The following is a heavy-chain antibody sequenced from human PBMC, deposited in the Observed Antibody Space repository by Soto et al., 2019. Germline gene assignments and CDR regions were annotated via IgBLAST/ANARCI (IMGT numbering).Heavy chain of an antibody. CDR2: IDPSDSYT. D-gene: IGHD6-19*01. CDR1: GYSFTTYL. J-gene: IGHJ4*02. V-gene: IGHV5-10-1*01. CDR3: ARHSGPYSSKSPVAY. Sequence: GESLKISFKGSGYSFTTYLISWVRQMPVKGLEWMGKIDPSDSYTNYSPSFQGHVTISADKSINTAYLQWSGLKASDTAMYFCARHSGPYSSKSPVAYWGQGTLVTFSS.